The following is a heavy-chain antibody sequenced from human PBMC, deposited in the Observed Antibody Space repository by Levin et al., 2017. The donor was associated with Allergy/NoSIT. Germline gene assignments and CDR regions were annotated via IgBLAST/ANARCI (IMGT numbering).Heavy chain of an antibody. J-gene: IGHJ5*01. CDR2: INSDGSNT. CDR3: ARGGCSSTSCLDS. CDR1: GFTFSNYW. V-gene: IGHV3-74*01. D-gene: IGHD2-2*01. Sequence: GESLKISCAASGFTFSNYWMHWVRQAPGKGLVWVSHINSDGSNTNYADSVKGRFTISRDNAKNTLYLEMNSLSAEGTAVYYCARGGCSSTSCLDSWGQGTLVTVSP.